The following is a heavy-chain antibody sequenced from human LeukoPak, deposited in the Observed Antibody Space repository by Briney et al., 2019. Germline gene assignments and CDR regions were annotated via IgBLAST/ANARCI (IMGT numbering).Heavy chain of an antibody. D-gene: IGHD3-10*01. CDR1: GYTFTSYG. Sequence: ASVKVSCKASGYTFTSYGISWVRQAPGQGLEWMAWINPSNGATNYAQKFKGRVTLTSDTSISTAYIEVTGLRSDDTAVFYCARTASGTYFKGMDVWGKGTTVTVSS. J-gene: IGHJ6*03. CDR3: ARTASGTYFKGMDV. CDR2: INPSNGAT. V-gene: IGHV1-2*02.